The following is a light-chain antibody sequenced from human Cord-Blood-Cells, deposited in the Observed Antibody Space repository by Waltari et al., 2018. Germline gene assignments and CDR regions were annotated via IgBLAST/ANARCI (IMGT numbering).Light chain of an antibody. Sequence: SYVLTQPPSVSVAPGKTARITWGGNNIGSKSVHWYQPKPGQAPVLVIYYDSDRPSGIPERFSGSNSGNTATLTISRVEAGDEADYYCQVWDSSSDHYVFGTGTKVTVL. CDR1: NIGSKS. CDR3: QVWDSSSDHYV. J-gene: IGLJ1*01. V-gene: IGLV3-21*04. CDR2: YDS.